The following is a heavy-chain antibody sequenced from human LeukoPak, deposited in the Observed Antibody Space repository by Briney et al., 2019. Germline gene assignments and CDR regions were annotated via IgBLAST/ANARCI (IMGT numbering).Heavy chain of an antibody. CDR3: AKGTLGHCNGASCYPLDC. Sequence: GGSLRLSCAASGFTFSSYWMHWVRQAPGREPEWVSVITGGGADTYQIDSVKGRFTISRDNSKNTLYLQMNSLRAEDTAVYFCAKGTLGHCNGASCYPLDCWGQGTLVTVSS. CDR2: ITGGGADT. V-gene: IGHV3-23*01. J-gene: IGHJ4*02. CDR1: GFTFSSYW. D-gene: IGHD2-15*01.